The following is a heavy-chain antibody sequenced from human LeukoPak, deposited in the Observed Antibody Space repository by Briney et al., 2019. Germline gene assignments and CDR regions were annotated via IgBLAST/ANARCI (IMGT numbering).Heavy chain of an antibody. J-gene: IGHJ4*02. Sequence: PSETLSLTCAVYGGYFSGYYWSWIRQPPGKGLEWIGEINHSGSTNYNPSLKSRVTISVDTSKNQFSLKLTSVTAADSAVYYCARVGGPIDYWGQGTLVTVSS. CDR3: ARVGGPIDY. CDR1: GGYFSGYY. CDR2: INHSGST. V-gene: IGHV4-34*01.